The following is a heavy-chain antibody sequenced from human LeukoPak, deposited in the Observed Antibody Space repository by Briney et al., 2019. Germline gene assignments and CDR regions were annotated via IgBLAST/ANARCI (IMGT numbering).Heavy chain of an antibody. V-gene: IGHV4-34*01. CDR1: GGSFSGYY. CDR2: INHSGSA. J-gene: IGHJ3*02. Sequence: SETLSLTCAVYGGSFSGYYWSWIRQPPGKGLEWIGEINHSGSANYNPSLKSRVTISVDTSKNQFSLKLSSVTAADTAVYYCARDRSSGWYEGAFDIWGQGTMVTVSS. D-gene: IGHD6-19*01. CDR3: ARDRSSGWYEGAFDI.